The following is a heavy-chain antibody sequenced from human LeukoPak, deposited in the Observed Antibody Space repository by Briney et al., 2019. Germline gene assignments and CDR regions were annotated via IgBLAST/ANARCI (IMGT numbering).Heavy chain of an antibody. CDR1: GGSISSSPYY. D-gene: IGHD1-1*01. V-gene: IGHV4-39*01. Sequence: SETLSLTCTVSGGSISSSPYYWGWIRQPPGKGLEWIGTIYYSGSTYYNPSLKSRVTISVDTSKNQFSLKLTSVTTADTAVYYCARPVPSRLGWFDPWGQGTLVTVSS. J-gene: IGHJ5*02. CDR3: ARPVPSRLGWFDP. CDR2: IYYSGST.